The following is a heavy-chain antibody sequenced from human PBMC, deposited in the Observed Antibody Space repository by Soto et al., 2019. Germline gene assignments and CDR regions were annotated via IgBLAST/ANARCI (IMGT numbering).Heavy chain of an antibody. CDR1: GFTFSNYW. CDR2: IKQDGSEK. CDR3: ARRSSNGYYPRDY. V-gene: IGHV3-7*01. J-gene: IGHJ4*02. D-gene: IGHD6-19*01. Sequence: GGSLRLSCAASGFTFSNYWMNWVRQAPGKGLEWVANIKQDGSEKSYVDSVKGRFTSSRDNAKNSLYLQMNSLRAEDTAVYYCARRSSNGYYPRDYWGQGTLVTVAS.